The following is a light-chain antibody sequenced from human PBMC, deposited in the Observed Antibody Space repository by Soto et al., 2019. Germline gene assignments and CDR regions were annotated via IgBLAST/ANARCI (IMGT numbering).Light chain of an antibody. CDR2: NIS. CDR1: RGLVFSDGNTY. Sequence: VRTQSPLSVSVTVGQPASISYRSSRGLVFSDGNTYLHWFQQRPGQSPRRLIDNISNRDSGVPDRFSGSGSGTDFTLEISRVEAEDVGMYYCMHSIDWPWTFGQGTKVDIK. CDR3: MHSIDWPWT. J-gene: IGKJ1*01. V-gene: IGKV2-30*01.